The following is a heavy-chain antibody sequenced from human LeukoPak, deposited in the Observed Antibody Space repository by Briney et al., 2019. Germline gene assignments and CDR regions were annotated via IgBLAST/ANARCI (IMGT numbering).Heavy chain of an antibody. D-gene: IGHD3-10*01. CDR3: TRDLGLLWFGELSQPFDY. J-gene: IGHJ4*02. Sequence: GRSLRLSCTASGFTFGDYAMSWVRQAPGKGLEWVGFIRSKAYGGTTEYAASVKGRFTISRDDSKSIAYLQMNSLKTEDTAVYYCTRDLGLLWFGELSQPFDYWGQGTLVTVSS. V-gene: IGHV3-49*04. CDR2: IRSKAYGGTT. CDR1: GFTFGDYA.